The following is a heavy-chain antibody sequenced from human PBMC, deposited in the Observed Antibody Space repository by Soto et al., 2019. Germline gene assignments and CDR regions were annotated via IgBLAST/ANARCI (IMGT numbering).Heavy chain of an antibody. CDR1: GYTFTSYG. D-gene: IGHD6-13*01. J-gene: IGHJ5*02. Sequence: QVQLVQSGAEVKKPGASVKVSCKASGYTFTSYGISWVRQAPGQGLEWMGWISAYNGNTNYAQKLQGRVTMTTDTSTRTAYMELRSLRSDDTAVYYCARDPRAAATWGDNWFDPWGQGTLVTVSS. V-gene: IGHV1-18*01. CDR3: ARDPRAAATWGDNWFDP. CDR2: ISAYNGNT.